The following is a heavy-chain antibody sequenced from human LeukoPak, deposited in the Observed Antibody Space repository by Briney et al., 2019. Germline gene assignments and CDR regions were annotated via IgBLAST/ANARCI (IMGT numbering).Heavy chain of an antibody. CDR2: ISYSGST. CDR1: GGSISGYY. J-gene: IGHJ4*02. CDR3: ARGGDGYFDY. Sequence: SETLSLTCTVSGGSISGYYWSWIRQPPGKRLEWIGYISYSGSTNYNPSLKSRVTISVDTSKKQFSLKLSSVTAADTAVYYCARGGDGYFDYWGQGTLVTVSS. V-gene: IGHV4-59*01. D-gene: IGHD5-24*01.